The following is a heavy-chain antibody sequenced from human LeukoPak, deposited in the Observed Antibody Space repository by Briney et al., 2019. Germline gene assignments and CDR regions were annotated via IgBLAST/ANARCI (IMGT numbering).Heavy chain of an antibody. J-gene: IGHJ5*02. CDR2: INSDGSST. V-gene: IGHV3-74*01. CDR3: ARDRAYCSSTSCPLGWFGP. Sequence: GGSLRLSCAASGFTFSSYWMHWVRQAPGKGLVWVSRINSDGSSTTYADSVKGRFTISRDNAKNTLYLQMNSLRAEDTAVYYCARDRAYCSSTSCPLGWFGPWGQGTLVTVSS. D-gene: IGHD2-2*01. CDR1: GFTFSSYW.